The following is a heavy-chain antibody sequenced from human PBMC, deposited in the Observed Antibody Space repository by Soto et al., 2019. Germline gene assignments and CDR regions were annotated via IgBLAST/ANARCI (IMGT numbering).Heavy chain of an antibody. CDR3: AKRDPLRLSYRDRLLPH. CDR1: GFTFSSYA. V-gene: IGHV3-23*01. Sequence: GGSLRLSCAASGFTFSSYAMSWVRQAPGKGLEWVSAISGSGGSTYYADSVKGRFTISRDNSKNTLYLQMNSLRAEDTAVYYCAKRDPLRLSYRDRLLPHWGQGTLVTVSS. D-gene: IGHD4-17*01. J-gene: IGHJ1*01. CDR2: ISGSGGST.